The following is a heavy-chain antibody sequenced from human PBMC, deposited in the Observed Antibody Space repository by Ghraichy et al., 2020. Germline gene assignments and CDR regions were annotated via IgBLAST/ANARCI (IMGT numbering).Heavy chain of an antibody. CDR1: GFTFSGYA. Sequence: GGSLRLSCSASGFTFSGYAMHWVRQAPGKGLEYVSAINSNGGSTYYADSVKGRFTISRDNSKNTLYFQMSSLRAEDTAVYYCVKSVGGYYYYYMDVWGKGTTVTVSS. J-gene: IGHJ6*03. CDR3: VKSVGGYYYYYMDV. CDR2: INSNGGST. V-gene: IGHV3-64D*06.